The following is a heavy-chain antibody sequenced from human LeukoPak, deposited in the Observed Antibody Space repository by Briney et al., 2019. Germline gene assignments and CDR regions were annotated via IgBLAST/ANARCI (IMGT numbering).Heavy chain of an antibody. Sequence: ASVKVSCKASGYTFTGYYIHWGRQAPGQGLEWMGWINPNSGGTNYAQKFQGRVTMTRDTSITTAYMELSRLRSDDTAVYYCARDQSSSFDYWGQGTLVTVSS. J-gene: IGHJ4*02. CDR3: ARDQSSSFDY. V-gene: IGHV1-2*02. CDR2: INPNSGGT. D-gene: IGHD6-6*01. CDR1: GYTFTGYY.